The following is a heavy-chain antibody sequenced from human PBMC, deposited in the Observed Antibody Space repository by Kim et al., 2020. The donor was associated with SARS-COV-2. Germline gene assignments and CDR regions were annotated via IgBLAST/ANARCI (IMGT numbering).Heavy chain of an antibody. J-gene: IGHJ6*02. V-gene: IGHV3-30*18. CDR1: GFTFSSYG. D-gene: IGHD6-19*01. Sequence: GGSLRLSCAASGFTFSSYGMHWVRQAPGKGLEWVAVISYDGSNKYYADSVKGRFTISRDNSKNTLYLQMNSLRAEDTAVYYCAKDLTDSSGWRFGWGYYCGMDVWGQGTTVTVSS. CDR2: ISYDGSNK. CDR3: AKDLTDSSGWRFGWGYYCGMDV.